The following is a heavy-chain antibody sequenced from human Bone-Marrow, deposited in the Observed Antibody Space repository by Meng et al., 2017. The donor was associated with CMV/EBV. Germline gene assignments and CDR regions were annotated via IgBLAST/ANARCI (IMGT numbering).Heavy chain of an antibody. CDR3: ARAVGGCSSTSCYTPYFQH. CDR2: ISSSSSYI. V-gene: IGHV3-21*01. J-gene: IGHJ1*01. Sequence: ETLSLTCVASGFTFSSYSMNWVRQAPGKGLEWVSSISSSSSYIYYADSLKGRFTISRDNAKNSLYLQMNSLRAEDTAVYYCARAVGGCSSTSCYTPYFQHWGQGTLVTVSS. D-gene: IGHD2-2*02. CDR1: GFTFSSYS.